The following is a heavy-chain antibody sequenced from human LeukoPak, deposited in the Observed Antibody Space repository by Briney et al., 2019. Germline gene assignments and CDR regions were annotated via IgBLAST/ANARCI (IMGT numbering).Heavy chain of an antibody. CDR1: GGSISSYY. Sequence: PSETLSLTCTVSGGSISSYYWSWIRQPPGKGLEWIGYIYYSGSTNYNPSLKSRVTISVDTSKNQFSLKLSSVTAADTAVYYCAREDPYYGMVVWGQGTTVTVSS. CDR2: IYYSGST. V-gene: IGHV4-59*01. CDR3: AREDPYYGMVV. J-gene: IGHJ6*02.